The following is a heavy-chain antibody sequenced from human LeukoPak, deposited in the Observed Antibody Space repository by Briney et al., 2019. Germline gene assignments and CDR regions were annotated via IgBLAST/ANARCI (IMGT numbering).Heavy chain of an antibody. CDR1: GFTFSSYS. CDR2: ISSSSSYI. D-gene: IGHD2-2*02. V-gene: IGHV3-21*01. CDR3: ARDPSNLAIPVLGWFDP. Sequence: SGGSLRLSCAASGFTFSSYSMNWVRQAPGKGLEWVSSISSSSSYIYYADSVKGRFTISRDNAKNSLYLQMNSLRAEDTAVYYCARDPSNLAIPVLGWFDPWGQGTLVTVSS. J-gene: IGHJ5*02.